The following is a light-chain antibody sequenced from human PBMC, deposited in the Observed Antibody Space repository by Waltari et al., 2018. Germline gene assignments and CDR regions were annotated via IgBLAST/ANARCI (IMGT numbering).Light chain of an antibody. J-gene: IGKJ1*01. Sequence: EIVLTQSPVTLYVSPGETATLSCRASESIATNLAWYQHRPSQAPRLLIVHASTRATGIPAKFTGRGSGTEFTLTISSLQSEDFAVYYCQQYNNWPPSTFGQGTKVEI. CDR1: ESIATN. CDR3: QQYNNWPPST. V-gene: IGKV3-15*01. CDR2: HAS.